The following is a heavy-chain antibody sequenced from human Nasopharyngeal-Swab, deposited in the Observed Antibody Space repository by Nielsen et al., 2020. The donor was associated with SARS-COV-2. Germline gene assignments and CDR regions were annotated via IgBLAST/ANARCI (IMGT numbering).Heavy chain of an antibody. J-gene: IGHJ5*02. D-gene: IGHD2-15*01. V-gene: IGHV1-24*01. CDR2: FDPEDGET. CDR3: ATLMAGGGSLGNWFDP. CDR1: GYTLTELS. Sequence: ASVKVSCKVSGYTLTELSMHWVRQAPGKGLEWMGGFDPEDGETIYAQKFQGRVTMTEDTSTDTAYMELSSLRSEDTAVYYCATLMAGGGSLGNWFDPWGQGTLVTVSS.